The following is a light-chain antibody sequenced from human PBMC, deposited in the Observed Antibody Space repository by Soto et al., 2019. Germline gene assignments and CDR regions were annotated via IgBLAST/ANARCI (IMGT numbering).Light chain of an antibody. CDR1: QSLSGNY. CDR3: HHYGSSPYT. CDR2: GVS. V-gene: IGKV3-20*01. Sequence: EIVLTQSPGTLSLSPGERATLSCRASQSLSGNYLAWYQQKPGQAPMLLIFGVSSRATGIPDRFSGSGSGTDFTLTINRLEPEDFAVYYCHHYGSSPYTFGLGTKLEIK. J-gene: IGKJ2*01.